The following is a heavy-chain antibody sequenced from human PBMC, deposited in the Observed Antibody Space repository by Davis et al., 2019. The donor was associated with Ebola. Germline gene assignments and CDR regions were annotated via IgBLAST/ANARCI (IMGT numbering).Heavy chain of an antibody. CDR1: GGSISSSSYY. D-gene: IGHD3-3*01. J-gene: IGHJ4*02. Sequence: SETLSLTCTVSGGSISSSSYYWGWIRHPPGKGLEWIGSIYYSGSTYFNPSLKSRVTISVDTSKNQFSLKLSSVTAADTAVYYCASLLEVVDYWGQGTLVTVSS. V-gene: IGHV4-39*01. CDR2: IYYSGST. CDR3: ASLLEVVDY.